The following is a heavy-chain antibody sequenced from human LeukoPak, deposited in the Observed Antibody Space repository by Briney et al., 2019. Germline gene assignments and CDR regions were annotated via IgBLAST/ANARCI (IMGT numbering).Heavy chain of an antibody. V-gene: IGHV3-66*01. CDR1: GFTVSSNY. D-gene: IGHD1-26*01. CDR3: ARDLVGAMVYYYGMDV. CDR2: VYSGGST. J-gene: IGHJ6*02. Sequence: GGSLRLSCAASGFTVSSNYMSWVRQAPGKGLEWVSVVYSGGSTYYADSVKGRFTTSRDNSKNTLYLQTNSLRAEDTAVYYCARDLVGAMVYYYGMDVWGQGTTVTVSS.